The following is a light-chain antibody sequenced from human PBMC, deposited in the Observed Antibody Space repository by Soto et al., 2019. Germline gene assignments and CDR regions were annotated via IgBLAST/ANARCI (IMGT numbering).Light chain of an antibody. CDR3: QQYHSYPWT. J-gene: IGKJ1*01. V-gene: IGKV1-5*03. CDR2: KAS. CDR1: QSIGSW. Sequence: DIQMTQSPGTMSASVGDTVTITCRASQSIGSWVAWYLQKPGKAPNLLITKASRLESGVPLRFSGGGSGAEFPLTINSLQPDDSATYYCQQYHSYPWTFGQGTKVEI.